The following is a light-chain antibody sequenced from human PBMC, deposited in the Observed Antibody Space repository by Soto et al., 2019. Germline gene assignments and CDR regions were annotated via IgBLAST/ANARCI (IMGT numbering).Light chain of an antibody. J-gene: IGKJ4*01. CDR3: QQAASLPLT. CDR2: SAS. Sequence: DIHMTQSPSFVSASVGDRVTITCRASQDIDTFLAWYQQKPGKAPKLLIFSASTLLSGVPSRFSGSRSGTDFILTINSLQPDDFATYYCQQAASLPLTFGGGTKVELK. CDR1: QDIDTF. V-gene: IGKV1-12*01.